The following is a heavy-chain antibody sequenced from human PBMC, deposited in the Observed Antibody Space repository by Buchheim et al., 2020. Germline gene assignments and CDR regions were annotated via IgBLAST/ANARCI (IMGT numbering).Heavy chain of an antibody. V-gene: IGHV4-34*01. CDR1: GGSFSGYY. Sequence: QVQLQQWGAGLLKPSETLSLTCAVYGGSFSGYYWTWIRQPPGKGLEWIGEINHSGTTNYNPSLKSRVTMSVDTSKNQFSLELSSVTAADTAVYYCARGGYYDSGNNFRYWGQGTL. CDR2: INHSGTT. D-gene: IGHD3-10*01. J-gene: IGHJ4*02. CDR3: ARGGYYDSGNNFRY.